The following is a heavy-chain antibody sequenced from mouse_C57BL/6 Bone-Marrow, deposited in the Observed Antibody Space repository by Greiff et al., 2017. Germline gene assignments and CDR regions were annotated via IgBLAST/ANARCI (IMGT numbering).Heavy chain of an antibody. CDR3: ARDLYYGSSPNYYAMDY. D-gene: IGHD1-1*01. CDR1: GYSITSGYY. Sequence: EVKLVESGPGLVKPSQSLSLTCSVTGYSITSGYYWNWIRQFPGNKLEWMGYISYDGSNNYNPSLKNRISITRDTSKNQFFLKLNSVTTEDTATYYCARDLYYGSSPNYYAMDYWGQGTSVTVSS. V-gene: IGHV3-6*01. J-gene: IGHJ4*01. CDR2: ISYDGSN.